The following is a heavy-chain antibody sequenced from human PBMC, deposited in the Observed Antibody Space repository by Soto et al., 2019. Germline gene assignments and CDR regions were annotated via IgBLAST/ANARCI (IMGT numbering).Heavy chain of an antibody. CDR3: AREHYYGSGSLNYYGMDV. D-gene: IGHD3-10*01. J-gene: IGHJ6*02. CDR2: ISAYNGNT. V-gene: IGHV1-18*04. Sequence: GASVKVSCKASGYTFTSYGISWVRQAPGQGLEWMGWISAYNGNTNYAQKLQGRVTMTTDTSTSTAYMELRSLRSDDTAVYNCAREHYYGSGSLNYYGMDVWGQGTTVTVSS. CDR1: GYTFTSYG.